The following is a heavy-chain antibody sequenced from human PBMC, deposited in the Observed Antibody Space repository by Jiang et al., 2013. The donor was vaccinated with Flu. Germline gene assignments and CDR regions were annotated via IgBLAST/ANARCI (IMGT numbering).Heavy chain of an antibody. J-gene: IGHJ3*02. CDR2: IYYSGST. Sequence: GSGLVKPSQTLSLTCTVSGGSISSGGYYWSWIRQHPGKGLEWIGYIYYSGSTYYNPSLKSRVTISVDTSKNQFSLKLSSVTAADTAVYYCARDLRPKWLRTPREVNDAFDIWGQGTMVTVSS. V-gene: IGHV4-31*03. D-gene: IGHD5-12*01. CDR3: ARDLRPKWLRTPREVNDAFDI. CDR1: GGSISSGGYY.